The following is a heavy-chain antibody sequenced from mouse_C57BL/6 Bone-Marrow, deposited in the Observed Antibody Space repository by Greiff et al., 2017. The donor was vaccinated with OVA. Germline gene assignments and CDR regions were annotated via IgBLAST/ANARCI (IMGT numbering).Heavy chain of an antibody. Sequence: EVKLMESGGGLVQPGGSMKLSCAASGFTFSDAWMDWVRQSPEKGLEWVAEIRNKANNHATYYAESVKGRFTISRDDSKSSVYLQRNSLRAEDTGMYYCTGLNPYGSSGGYWGQGTTLTVSS. D-gene: IGHD1-1*01. CDR1: GFTFSDAW. CDR3: TGLNPYGSSGGY. V-gene: IGHV6-6*01. CDR2: IRNKANNHAT. J-gene: IGHJ2*01.